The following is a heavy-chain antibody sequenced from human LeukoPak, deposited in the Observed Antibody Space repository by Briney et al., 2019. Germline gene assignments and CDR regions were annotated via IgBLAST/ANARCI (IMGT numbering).Heavy chain of an antibody. D-gene: IGHD3-22*01. CDR1: GFIFSSYA. CDR3: ARDDDGTDYYGSSGHLDY. V-gene: IGHV3-33*01. Sequence: GGSLRLSCAASGFIFSSYAMHWVRQAPGKGLEWVAVIWFDGSNTYYAESLKGGFIISRDNSNNTLYLEMHSLRAEDTALYYCARDDDGTDYYGSSGHLDYWGQGTLVTVSS. CDR2: IWFDGSNT. J-gene: IGHJ4*02.